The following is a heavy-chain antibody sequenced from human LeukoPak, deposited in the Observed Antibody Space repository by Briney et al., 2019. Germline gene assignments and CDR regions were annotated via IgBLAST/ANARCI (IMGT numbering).Heavy chain of an antibody. CDR2: ISAYNGNT. V-gene: IGHV1-18*01. CDR1: GCTFTSYG. J-gene: IGHJ3*02. Sequence: ASVKVSCKASGCTFTSYGIIWVRQAPGQGLEWMGYISAYNGNTNYAQKLQGRVTMTTDTSTTTAYMELRSLRSDDTAVYYCARSTHRDSDAFDIWGQGTMVTVSS. D-gene: IGHD2-2*01. CDR3: ARSTHRDSDAFDI.